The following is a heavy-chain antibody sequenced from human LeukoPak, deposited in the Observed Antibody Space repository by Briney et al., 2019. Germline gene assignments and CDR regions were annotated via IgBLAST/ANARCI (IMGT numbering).Heavy chain of an antibody. D-gene: IGHD3-9*01. CDR2: INPNSGGT. CDR1: GYTFTGYY. V-gene: IGHV1-2*02. Sequence: ASVKVSCKASGYTFTGYYMHWVRQAPGQGLEWMGWINPNSGGTNYAQKLQGRVTMTRDTSISTAYMELSRLRSDDTAVYYCARGQAREYYDILTGVNWFDPWGQGTLVTVSS. J-gene: IGHJ5*02. CDR3: ARGQAREYYDILTGVNWFDP.